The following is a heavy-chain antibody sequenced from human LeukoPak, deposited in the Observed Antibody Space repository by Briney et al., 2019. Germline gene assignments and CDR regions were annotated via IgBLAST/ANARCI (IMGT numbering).Heavy chain of an antibody. CDR1: GFTFSNYW. Sequence: PGGSLRLSCAASGFTFSNYWMSWVRQAPGKGLEWVANIKQDGSGKYYVNSVKGRFTISRDNAKNSLYLQMSSLRAGDTAIYYCAREDDWNYEDYWGQGTLVSVSS. D-gene: IGHD1-7*01. V-gene: IGHV3-7*01. CDR3: AREDDWNYEDY. J-gene: IGHJ4*02. CDR2: IKQDGSGK.